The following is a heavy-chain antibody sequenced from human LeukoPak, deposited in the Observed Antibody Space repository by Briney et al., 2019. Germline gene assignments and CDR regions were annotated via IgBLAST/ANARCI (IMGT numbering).Heavy chain of an antibody. CDR2: IETSGST. V-gene: IGHV4-61*02. CDR3: ARYHVLNRGVNWFDP. CDR1: GGSISSGRYY. Sequence: SETLSLTCTVPGGSISSGRYYWSWIRQPAGKGLEWIGRIETSGSTKYNPSLNSRVTISVDTSKNQFSLKLSSVTAADTAVYYCARYHVLNRGVNWFDPWGQGTLVTVSS. J-gene: IGHJ5*02. D-gene: IGHD2-2*01.